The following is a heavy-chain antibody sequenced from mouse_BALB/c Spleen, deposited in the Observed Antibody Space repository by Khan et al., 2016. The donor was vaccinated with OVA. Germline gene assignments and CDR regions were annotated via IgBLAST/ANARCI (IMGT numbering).Heavy chain of an antibody. D-gene: IGHD1-1*01. Sequence: QVQLQQSGAELVRPGSSVKISCKASGYTFSSSWMNWVKQRPGQGLEWIGQIFPGTDDPDYNGKFKGKATLTADKSSRTAYMQLTSLTSEDSAAYACARYCGRRWAYWGQGTLVTVSA. CDR1: GYTFSSSW. CDR2: IFPGTDDP. CDR3: ARYCGRRWAY. V-gene: IGHV1-80*01. J-gene: IGHJ3*01.